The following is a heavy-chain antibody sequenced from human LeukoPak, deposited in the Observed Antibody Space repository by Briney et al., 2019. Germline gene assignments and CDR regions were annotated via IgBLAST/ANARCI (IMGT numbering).Heavy chain of an antibody. J-gene: IGHJ6*02. CDR2: IYYSGST. D-gene: IGHD1-1*01. CDR3: ARVGGTNYYYYGMDV. Sequence: SETLSLTCTVSGGSISSSSYYWGWIRQPPGKGLEWIGSIYYSGSTYYNPSLKSRVTISVDTSKNQFSLKLSSVTAADTAVYYCARVGGTNYYYYGMDVWGQGTTVTVSS. V-gene: IGHV4-39*01. CDR1: GGSISSSSYY.